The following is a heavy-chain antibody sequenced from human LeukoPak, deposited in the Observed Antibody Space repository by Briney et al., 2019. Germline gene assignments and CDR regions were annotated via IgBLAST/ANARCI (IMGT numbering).Heavy chain of an antibody. Sequence: GGSLRLSCAVSGITLRNYGMSWVRQAPGKGLEWVAGISDSGGSTNYADSVKGRLTISRDNPKNTLYLQMNSLRAEDTAVYFCAKRGVVIRVILVGFHKEAYYFDSWGQGALVTVSS. CDR1: GITLRNYG. CDR2: ISDSGGST. V-gene: IGHV3-23*01. J-gene: IGHJ4*02. CDR3: AKRGVVIRVILVGFHKEAYYFDS. D-gene: IGHD3-22*01.